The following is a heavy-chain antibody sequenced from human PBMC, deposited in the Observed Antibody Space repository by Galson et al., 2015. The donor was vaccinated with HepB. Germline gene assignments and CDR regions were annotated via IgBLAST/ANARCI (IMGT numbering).Heavy chain of an antibody. Sequence: SVKVSCKASGYTFTGYYMHWVRQAPGQGLEWMGIINPSAGSTSYAQKFQGRVTMTRDTSTRTVYMELSSLRSEDTAVYYCTRDLGPTPPLRGPFDYWGQGTLVTVSS. V-gene: IGHV1-46*03. J-gene: IGHJ4*02. CDR1: GYTFTGYY. CDR2: INPSAGST. CDR3: TRDLGPTPPLRGPFDY. D-gene: IGHD1-26*01.